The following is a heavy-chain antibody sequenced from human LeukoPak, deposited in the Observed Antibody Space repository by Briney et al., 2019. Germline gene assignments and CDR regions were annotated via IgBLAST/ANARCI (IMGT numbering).Heavy chain of an antibody. CDR2: ISGSGGST. V-gene: IGHV3-23*01. CDR3: AKSARSEYCGGDCYHNCFDY. Sequence: PGGSLRLSCAASGFIFNNYAMSWVRQAPGKGLEWVSAISGSGGSTYYADSVKGRFTISRDNSKNTLYLQMNSLRAEDTAVYYCAKSARSEYCGGDCYHNCFDYWGQGTLVTVSS. J-gene: IGHJ4*02. CDR1: GFIFNNYA. D-gene: IGHD2-21*02.